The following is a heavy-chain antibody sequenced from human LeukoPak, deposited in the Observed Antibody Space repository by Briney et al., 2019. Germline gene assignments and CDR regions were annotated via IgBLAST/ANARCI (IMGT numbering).Heavy chain of an antibody. CDR2: MNPNSGST. V-gene: IGHV1-8*01. CDR1: GYTFTSYD. J-gene: IGHJ4*02. CDR3: ARGPYFIDY. Sequence: GASVKVSCKASGYTFTSYDINWVRQATGKGREWMGWMNPNSGSTGYAQKFQGRVTITRNTSISTAYMELSILRSEVTAVYYCARGPYFIDYWGQGTLVTVSS. D-gene: IGHD2-21*01.